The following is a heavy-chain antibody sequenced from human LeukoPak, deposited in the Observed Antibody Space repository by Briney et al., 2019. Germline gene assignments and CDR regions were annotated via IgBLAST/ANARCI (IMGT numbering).Heavy chain of an antibody. V-gene: IGHV1-18*01. J-gene: IGHJ4*02. Sequence: GASVKVSCKASGYTFTSYGISWVRQAPGQGLEWMGWISAYNGNTNYAQKLQGRVTMTTDTSTSTACMELRSLRSDDTAVYYCARVYEYSSSLDYWGQGTLVTVSS. CDR3: ARVYEYSSSLDY. CDR1: GYTFTSYG. D-gene: IGHD6-13*01. CDR2: ISAYNGNT.